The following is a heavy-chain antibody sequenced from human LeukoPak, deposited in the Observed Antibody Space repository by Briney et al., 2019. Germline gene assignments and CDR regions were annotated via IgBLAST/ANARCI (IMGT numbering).Heavy chain of an antibody. Sequence: GGSLRLFCAASGFTFSSYSMNWVRQAPGKGLEWVSSISSSSSYIYYADSVKGRFTISRDNAKNSLYLQMNSLRAEDTAVYYCARVGTVVVPAASYYYYGMDVWGKGTTVTVSS. CDR3: ARVGTVVVPAASYYYYGMDV. J-gene: IGHJ6*04. CDR1: GFTFSSYS. CDR2: ISSSSSYI. V-gene: IGHV3-21*01. D-gene: IGHD2-2*01.